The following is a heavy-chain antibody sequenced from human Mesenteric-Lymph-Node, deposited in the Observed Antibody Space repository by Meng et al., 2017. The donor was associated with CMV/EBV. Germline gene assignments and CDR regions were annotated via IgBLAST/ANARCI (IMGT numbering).Heavy chain of an antibody. CDR2: IDISGGTV. D-gene: IGHD6-19*01. CDR3: ARDPQYSGGWYWDY. V-gene: IGHV3-48*03. CDR1: GFSFSSYE. Sequence: GESLKISCAASGFSFSSYEMTWVRQAPGKGLEWLSQIDISGGTVYHADSVKGRFTISRDDSKNTLYLQMNSLRAEDTAVYYCARDPQYSGGWYWDYWGQGTLVTVSS. J-gene: IGHJ4*02.